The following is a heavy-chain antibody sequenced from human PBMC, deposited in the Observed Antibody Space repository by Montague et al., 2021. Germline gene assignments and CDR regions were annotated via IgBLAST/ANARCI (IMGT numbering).Heavy chain of an antibody. D-gene: IGHD2-2*01. J-gene: IGHJ4*02. CDR1: GDSDCVVVVT. CDR2: CYFRPKKYN. V-gene: IGHV6-1*01. CDR3: ARIPVGSKYYFDF. Sequence: CAISGDSDCVVVVTRRWDEHSSSLHLHYVVVCYFRPKKYNDYAESVKSRITIDPDTSKHQFSLHLNSVTPEGTAVYYCARIPVGSKYYFDFWGQGTLVTVSS.